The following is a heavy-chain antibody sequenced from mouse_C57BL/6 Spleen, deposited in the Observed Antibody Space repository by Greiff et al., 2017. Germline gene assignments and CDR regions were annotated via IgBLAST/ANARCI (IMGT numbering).Heavy chain of an antibody. CDR1: GYTFTSYW. J-gene: IGHJ1*03. V-gene: IGHV1-64*01. Sequence: QVQLQQPGAELVKPGASVKLSCKASGYTFTSYWMHWVKQRPGQGLEWIGMISPTSGSTYYNEKFKGKATLTVDKTSSTAYMQLSSLTSEDSAVYYCARGYVSNNGYFEDWGTGTTVTVSS. D-gene: IGHD1-1*01. CDR3: ARGYVSNNGYFED. CDR2: ISPTSGST.